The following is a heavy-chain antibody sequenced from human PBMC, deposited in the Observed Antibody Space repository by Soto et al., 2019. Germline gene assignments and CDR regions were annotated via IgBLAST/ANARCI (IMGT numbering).Heavy chain of an antibody. J-gene: IGHJ4*02. V-gene: IGHV1-18*01. CDR3: AREGPPSLN. CDR2: ISGYNGNT. CDR1: GYTFTSYY. Sequence: QVQLVQSGAEVKKPGASVKVSCKASGYTFTSYYISWVRQAPGQGLEWMGWISGYNGNTNYAQKLQGRVSMTTATSTHTAHMELRSRRSDDTAVYYCAREGPPSLNWGQETLVTVSS. D-gene: IGHD2-2*01.